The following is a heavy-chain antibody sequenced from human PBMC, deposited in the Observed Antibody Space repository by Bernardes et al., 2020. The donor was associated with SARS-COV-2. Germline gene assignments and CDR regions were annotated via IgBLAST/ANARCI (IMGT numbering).Heavy chain of an antibody. Sequence: GGSLRLSCAASGLTFSSFWMHWVRQVPGKGLVWVSRINEDWTITDYADSVKGRFTISRDNAKNTLFLHMNSLRAEDTAVYYCARDVVGKEDFWGPGTLVTVSS. CDR3: ARDVVGKEDF. CDR2: INEDWTIT. V-gene: IGHV3-74*01. CDR1: GLTFSSFW. J-gene: IGHJ4*02. D-gene: IGHD2-15*01.